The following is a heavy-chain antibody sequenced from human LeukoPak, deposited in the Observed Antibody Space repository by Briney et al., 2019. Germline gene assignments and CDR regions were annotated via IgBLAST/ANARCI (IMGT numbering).Heavy chain of an antibody. Sequence: SGTLSLTCTVSGGSISSYYWSWIRQPPGKGLEWIGYIYYSGSTNYNPSLKSRVTISVDTSKNQFSLKLSSVTAAGTAVYYCARGEWELPPLFDYWGQGTLVTVS. J-gene: IGHJ4*02. CDR3: ARGEWELPPLFDY. D-gene: IGHD1-26*01. V-gene: IGHV4-59*01. CDR2: IYYSGST. CDR1: GGSISSYY.